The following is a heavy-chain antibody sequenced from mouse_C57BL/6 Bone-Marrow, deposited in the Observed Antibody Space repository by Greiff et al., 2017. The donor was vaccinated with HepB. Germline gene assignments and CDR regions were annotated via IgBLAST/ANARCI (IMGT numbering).Heavy chain of an antibody. V-gene: IGHV1-61*01. CDR1: GYTFTSYW. Sequence: VQLQQPGAELVRPGSSVKLSCKASGYTFTSYWMDWVKQRPGQGLEWIGNIYPSDSETHYNQKFKDKATLTVDKSSSTAYMQLSSLTSEDSAVYYCARERDFYYGDYWGQGTTLTVSS. CDR2: IYPSDSET. J-gene: IGHJ2*01. CDR3: ARERDFYYGDY.